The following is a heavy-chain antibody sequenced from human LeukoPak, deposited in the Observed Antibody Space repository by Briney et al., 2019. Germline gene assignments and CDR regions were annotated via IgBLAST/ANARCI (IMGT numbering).Heavy chain of an antibody. CDR3: MRLSCSSTSCYYFDY. CDR1: GASIISSNW. Sequence: TSGTLSLTCAVSGASIISSNWWSWARQRPGKGLEWIGEIYHGGTTNYNPSLKSRVTISVDKSTNQFSLRLTSVTAADTAMYYCMRLSCSSTSCYYFDYWGQGTLVTVSS. V-gene: IGHV4-4*02. CDR2: IYHGGTT. J-gene: IGHJ4*02. D-gene: IGHD2-2*01.